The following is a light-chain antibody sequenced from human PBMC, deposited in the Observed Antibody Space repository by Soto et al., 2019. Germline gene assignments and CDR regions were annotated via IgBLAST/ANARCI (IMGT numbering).Light chain of an antibody. CDR2: DAS. J-gene: IGKJ5*01. CDR1: QSISSY. CDR3: QPRSNSPNP. Sequence: EIVLTQSPATLSLSPGERATLSCRASQSISSYLAWYQQKPGQAPRLLIYDASNTATGIPARFSGSESGTDFNITIPSLEPEDFALYYCQPRSNSPNPFG. V-gene: IGKV3-11*01.